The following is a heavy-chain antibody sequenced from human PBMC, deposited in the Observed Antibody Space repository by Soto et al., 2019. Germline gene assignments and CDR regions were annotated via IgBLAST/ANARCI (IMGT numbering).Heavy chain of an antibody. J-gene: IGHJ3*02. Sequence: GESLKISCKGSGYSFTSYWISWVRQMPGKGLEWMGRIDPSDSYTNYSPSFQGHVTISADKSISTAYLQWSSLKASDTAMYYCARRKSIGYDFWSGPGAFDIWGQGTMVTVSS. D-gene: IGHD3-3*01. V-gene: IGHV5-10-1*01. CDR1: GYSFTSYW. CDR2: IDPSDSYT. CDR3: ARRKSIGYDFWSGPGAFDI.